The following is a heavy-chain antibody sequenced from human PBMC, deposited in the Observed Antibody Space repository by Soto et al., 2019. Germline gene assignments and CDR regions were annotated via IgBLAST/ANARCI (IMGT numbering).Heavy chain of an antibody. CDR3: ARDPWAADY. CDR1: GFTVSTKY. CDR2: IYSGGST. D-gene: IGHD3-16*01. V-gene: IGHV3-66*01. J-gene: IGHJ4*02. Sequence: EVQLVESGGGLVQPGGSLRLSGAASGFTVSTKYRSWFRQAPGKGLEWVSVIYSGGSTFYADSVRGRFTISRDNSKNTVNLQMNSLRAEDTAVYYCARDPWAADYWGQGTLVTVSS.